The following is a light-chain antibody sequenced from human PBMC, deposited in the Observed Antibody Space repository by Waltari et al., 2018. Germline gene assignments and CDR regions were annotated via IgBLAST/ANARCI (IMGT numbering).Light chain of an antibody. CDR3: QVWDHGSDGGV. Sequence: SYVLTQPPSVSVAPGQTAKLTCGGSDIAFKNVQWYQQKPGQAPVLVVYADTDRPSGIPERFSGSNSRNTATLTISRVEAGDEADYYCQVWDHGSDGGVFGGGTELIV. J-gene: IGLJ3*02. V-gene: IGLV3-21*02. CDR1: DIAFKN. CDR2: ADT.